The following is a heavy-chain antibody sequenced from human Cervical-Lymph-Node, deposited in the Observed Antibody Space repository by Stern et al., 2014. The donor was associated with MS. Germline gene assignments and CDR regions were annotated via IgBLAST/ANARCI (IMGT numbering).Heavy chain of an antibody. CDR2: ISYDGSNK. CDR1: GFTFSSYA. J-gene: IGHJ4*02. Sequence: VQLVESGGGVVQPGRSLRLSCAASGFTFSSYAMHWVRQAPGKGLEWVAVISYDGSNKYYADSVKGRFTISRDNSKNTLYLQMNSLRAEDTAVYYCARDQGIAAAAPFDYWGQGTLVTVSS. CDR3: ARDQGIAAAAPFDY. D-gene: IGHD6-13*01. V-gene: IGHV3-30-3*01.